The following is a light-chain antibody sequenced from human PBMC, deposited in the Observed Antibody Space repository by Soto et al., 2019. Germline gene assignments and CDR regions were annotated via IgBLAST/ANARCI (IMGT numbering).Light chain of an antibody. V-gene: IGLV2-14*01. CDR2: EDT. J-gene: IGLJ1*01. CDR1: SRDVGGYKY. Sequence: QSVLTQPASVSGSPGQSISISCSGTSRDVGGYKYVSWYQQHPGKAPKLMIYEDTNRPSGVPNRFSGSKSGNTASLTISGLQAEDEADYYCISYTSSTTFVFGTGTQLTVL. CDR3: ISYTSSTTFV.